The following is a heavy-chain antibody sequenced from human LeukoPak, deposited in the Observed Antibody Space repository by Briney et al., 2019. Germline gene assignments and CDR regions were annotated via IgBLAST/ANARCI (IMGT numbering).Heavy chain of an antibody. CDR1: GRSISSGGYY. J-gene: IGHJ4*02. CDR3: ARDRMGYSYDN. Sequence: SETLSLTCTVSGRSISSGGYYWSWIRQHPGKGLEWIGYIYYSGSTYYNPSLKSRVTISVDTSKNQFSLKLSSVTAADTAVYYCARDRMGYSYDNWGQGTLVTVSS. V-gene: IGHV4-31*03. CDR2: IYYSGST. D-gene: IGHD5-18*01.